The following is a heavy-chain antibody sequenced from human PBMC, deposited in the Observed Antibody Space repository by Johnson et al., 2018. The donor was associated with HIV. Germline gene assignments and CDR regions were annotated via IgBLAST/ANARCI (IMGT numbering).Heavy chain of an antibody. J-gene: IGHJ3*02. CDR1: GLTFSDYD. D-gene: IGHD2-15*01. V-gene: IGHV3-30*03. CDR2: ISYDGSKI. CDR3: ARYCSGGSCYSVWQKNYAFDI. Sequence: QVHLVESGGGLVKPGGSLRLSCAASGLTFSDYDMSWIRQAPGKGLEWVAIISYDGSKIYYADSVKGRFTISRDNPKNTLYLQLNSLRAEDTAVYYCARYCSGGSCYSVWQKNYAFDIWGQGTMVTVSS.